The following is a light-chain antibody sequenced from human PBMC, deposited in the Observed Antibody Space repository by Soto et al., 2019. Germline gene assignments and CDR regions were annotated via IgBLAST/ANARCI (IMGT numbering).Light chain of an antibody. J-gene: IGKJ5*01. CDR2: GAS. Sequence: EIVMTHSPATLSVSPCEGAALSLRASQSVSSKLAWYRQKPGQAPRLLIFGASTRVAGIPARFSGSGSGTEFSLTISSLQSEDFAVYYCQQYMNWPTFGQGTRLEIK. V-gene: IGKV3-15*01. CDR3: QQYMNWPT. CDR1: QSVSSK.